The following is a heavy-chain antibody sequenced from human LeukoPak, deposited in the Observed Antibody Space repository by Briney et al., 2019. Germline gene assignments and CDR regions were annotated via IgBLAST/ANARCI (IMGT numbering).Heavy chain of an antibody. Sequence: SGTLSLTCTVSGGSISSYYWSWIRQPPGKGLECIGYIYYSGSANYNPSLKSRVTISLDTSKNHFSLKLSSVTAADTAVYYCARGGGEYCSGGSCYSGWFDPWGQGTLVTVSS. CDR3: ARGGGEYCSGGSCYSGWFDP. D-gene: IGHD2-15*01. V-gene: IGHV4-59*01. CDR1: GGSISSYY. J-gene: IGHJ5*02. CDR2: IYYSGSA.